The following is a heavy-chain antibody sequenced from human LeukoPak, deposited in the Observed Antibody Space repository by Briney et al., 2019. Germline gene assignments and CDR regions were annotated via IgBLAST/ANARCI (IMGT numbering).Heavy chain of an antibody. CDR1: GYTFTGYY. CDR3: ALSDDYDFWSGLSY. V-gene: IGHV1-2*02. D-gene: IGHD3-3*01. CDR2: INPNSGGT. Sequence: GASVKVSCKASGYTFTGYYMHWVRQAPGQGLEWMGWINPNSGGTNYAQKFQGRVTMTRDTSISTAYMELSRLRSDDTAVCYCALSDDYDFWSGLSYWGQGTLVTVSS. J-gene: IGHJ4*02.